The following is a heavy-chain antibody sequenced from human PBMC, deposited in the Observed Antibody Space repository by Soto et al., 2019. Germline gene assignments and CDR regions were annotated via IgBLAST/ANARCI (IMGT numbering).Heavy chain of an antibody. CDR3: ASIRYFDGLVSSNSTEYGMDD. CDR2: IVSILGIA. J-gene: IGHJ6*02. V-gene: IGHV1-69*02. D-gene: IGHD3-9*01. Sequence: QVQLVQSGAEVKKPGSSVKVSCKASGGTFSSYTISWVRQAPGQGLEWMGRIVSILGIANYAQKFQGRVTLTXXXSXXTAYMELSSLRPEDTAVYYSASIRYFDGLVSSNSTEYGMDDWGQGTKVTISS. CDR1: GGTFSSYT.